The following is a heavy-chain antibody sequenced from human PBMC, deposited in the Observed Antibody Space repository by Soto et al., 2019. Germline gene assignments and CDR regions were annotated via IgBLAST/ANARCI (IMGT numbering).Heavy chain of an antibody. CDR2: IIPILGIA. Sequence: QVQLVQSGAEVKKPGSSVKVSCKASGGTFSSYTISWVRQAPGQGLEWMGRIIPILGIANYAQKFQGRVTITADKSTSTAYMELSSLRSEDTAVYYCARGVYYYDSTTIGGAFDIWGQGTMDTVSS. CDR3: ARGVYYYDSTTIGGAFDI. J-gene: IGHJ3*02. D-gene: IGHD3-22*01. V-gene: IGHV1-69*02. CDR1: GGTFSSYT.